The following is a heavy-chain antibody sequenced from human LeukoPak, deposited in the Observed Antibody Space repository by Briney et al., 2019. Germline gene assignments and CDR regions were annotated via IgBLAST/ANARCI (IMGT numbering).Heavy chain of an antibody. CDR2: IKSDGSST. CDR3: AKGGIGTMIVVVITTWDY. V-gene: IGHV3-74*01. D-gene: IGHD3-22*01. CDR1: GFTFSIYS. Sequence: GGSLRLSCAASGFTFSIYSMHWVRQAPGKGLVWVSRIKSDGSSTSYADSVKGRFTISRDNAKNTLYLQMDSLRVEDTAVYYCAKGGIGTMIVVVITTWDYWGQGTLVTVSS. J-gene: IGHJ4*02.